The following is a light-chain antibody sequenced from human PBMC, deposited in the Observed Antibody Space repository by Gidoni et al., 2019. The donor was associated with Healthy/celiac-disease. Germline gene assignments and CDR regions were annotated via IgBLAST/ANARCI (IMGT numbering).Light chain of an antibody. CDR3: QQYGSSPPWT. Sequence: TLSLSPGERATLSCRASQSVSSSYLAWYQQKPGQAPRLLIYGASSRATGIPDRFSGSGSGTDFTLTISRLEPEDFAVYYCQQYGSSPPWTFGQGTKVEIK. J-gene: IGKJ1*01. V-gene: IGKV3-20*01. CDR2: GAS. CDR1: QSVSSSY.